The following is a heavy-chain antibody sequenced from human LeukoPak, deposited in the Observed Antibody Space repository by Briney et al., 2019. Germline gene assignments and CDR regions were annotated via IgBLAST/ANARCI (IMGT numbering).Heavy chain of an antibody. CDR3: ARLRYYGMDV. J-gene: IGHJ6*02. V-gene: IGHV3-48*04. CDR1: GFTFSTYT. CDR2: ISSSSSAI. Sequence: GGSLRLSCAASGFTFSTYTMNWVHQAPGKGLEWVSYISSSSSAIYYVDSVKGRFTMSRDNAKNSLYLQMNSLRAEDTAVYYCARLRYYGMDVWGQGTTVTVSS.